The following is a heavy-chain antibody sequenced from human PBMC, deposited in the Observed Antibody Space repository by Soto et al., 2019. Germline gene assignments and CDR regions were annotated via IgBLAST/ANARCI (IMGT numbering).Heavy chain of an antibody. Sequence: SETLSLTCTVSGGSISSSSYYWGWIRQPPGKGLEWIGSIYYSGSTYYNPSLKSRVTISVDTSKNQFSLKLSSVTAADTAVYYCAKHESKELWFGELLGIGAFDIWGQGTMVTVSS. V-gene: IGHV4-39*01. CDR1: GGSISSSSYY. CDR2: IYYSGST. CDR3: AKHESKELWFGELLGIGAFDI. D-gene: IGHD3-10*01. J-gene: IGHJ3*02.